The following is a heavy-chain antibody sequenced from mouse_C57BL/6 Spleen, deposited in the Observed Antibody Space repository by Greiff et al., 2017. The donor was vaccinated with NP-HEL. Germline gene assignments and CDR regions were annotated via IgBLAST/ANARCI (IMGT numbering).Heavy chain of an antibody. Sequence: VHLVESGPGLVAPSQSLSITCTVSGFSLTSYAISWVRQPPGKGLEWLGVIWTGGGTNYNSALKSRLSISKDNSKSQVFLKMNSLQTDDTARYYCARNPYYYGSSYYFDYWGQGTTLTVSS. CDR2: IWTGGGT. D-gene: IGHD1-1*01. J-gene: IGHJ2*01. CDR1: GFSLTSYA. V-gene: IGHV2-9-1*01. CDR3: ARNPYYYGSSYYFDY.